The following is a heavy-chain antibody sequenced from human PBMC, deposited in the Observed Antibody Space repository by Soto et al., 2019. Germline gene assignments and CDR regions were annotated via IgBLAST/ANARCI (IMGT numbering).Heavy chain of an antibody. CDR1: GGSIRTGGYY. V-gene: IGHV4-31*03. Sequence: SETLSLTCTVSGGSIRTGGYYWSWIRQHPGKGLEWLGYIYYTGRTYYNPSLKNRLTMSVDMSKSQFSLTLTSLTAADTAVYYCAKDPSPQPTTVVTPGWFDPWGQGILVTVSS. J-gene: IGHJ5*02. D-gene: IGHD4-17*01. CDR3: AKDPSPQPTTVVTPGWFDP. CDR2: IYYTGRT.